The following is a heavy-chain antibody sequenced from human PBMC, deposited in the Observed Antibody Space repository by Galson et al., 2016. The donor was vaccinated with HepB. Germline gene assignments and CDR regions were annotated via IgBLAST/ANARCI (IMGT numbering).Heavy chain of an antibody. CDR1: GYTFNHYG. CDR3: ARGGGRGGSDY. D-gene: IGHD1-26*01. V-gene: IGHV1-18*01. CDR2: ISVHNGST. J-gene: IGHJ4*02. Sequence: SVKVSCKASGYTFNHYGITWVRQAPGQGLEWMGWISVHNGSTNYAQKIQGRVTMTTDPVTSTAYMELRSLRSDDTAVYYCARGGGRGGSDYWGQGTLVTVTS.